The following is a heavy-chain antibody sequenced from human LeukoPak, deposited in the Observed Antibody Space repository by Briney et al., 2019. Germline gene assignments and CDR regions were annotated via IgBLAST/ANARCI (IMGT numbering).Heavy chain of an antibody. CDR1: GDSISGNSYH. Sequence: SETLSLTCTVSGDSISGNSYHWGWIRQSPGKGLEWIGSINYSGATYYNPSLKSRVSISVDTSKNQFSLKVTSVTAADTAVYYCATTFSYTSGGYDYWSQGTLVTVSS. CDR3: ATTFSYTSGGYDY. J-gene: IGHJ4*02. D-gene: IGHD6-19*01. CDR2: INYSGAT. V-gene: IGHV4-39*01.